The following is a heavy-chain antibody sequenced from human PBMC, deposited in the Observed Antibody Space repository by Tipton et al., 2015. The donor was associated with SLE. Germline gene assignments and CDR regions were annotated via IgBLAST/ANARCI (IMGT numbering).Heavy chain of an antibody. V-gene: IGHV3-11*01. Sequence: SLRLSCAASGFTFSDSYMTWIRQAPGKGFDWVSYISGSGITIYYAESVKGRFTISRDNAKSSLSLQMNSLRAEDTAVYYCAREIIAVAGTDAFDIWGQGTMVTVSS. CDR3: AREIIAVAGTDAFDI. CDR2: ISGSGITI. D-gene: IGHD6-19*01. J-gene: IGHJ3*02. CDR1: GFTFSDSY.